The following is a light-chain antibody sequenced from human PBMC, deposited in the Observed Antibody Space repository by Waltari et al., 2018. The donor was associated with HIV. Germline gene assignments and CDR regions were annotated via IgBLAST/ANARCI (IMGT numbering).Light chain of an antibody. V-gene: IGLV2-14*01. CDR3: SSYTRSSTRV. CDR1: SSDVGGYNY. J-gene: IGLJ3*02. Sequence: QSALTQPASVSGSPGQSITISCTGTSSDVGGYNYVSRYQQHPGKAPKRLIYEVSHLPSGVSSRFSGSKSGNTASLTISGLRAEDEADYYCSSYTRSSTRVFGGGTKLTVL. CDR2: EVS.